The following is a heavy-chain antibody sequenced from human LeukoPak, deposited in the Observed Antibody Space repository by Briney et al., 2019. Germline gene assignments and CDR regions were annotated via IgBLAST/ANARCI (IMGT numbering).Heavy chain of an antibody. CDR1: GYSISSGYY. J-gene: IGHJ4*02. V-gene: IGHV4-38-2*02. Sequence: SETLSLTCTVSGYSISSGYYWGWIRQPPGKGLEWIGSIYHSGSTYYNPSLKSRVTISVDTSKNQFSVKLSSVTAADTAVYYCARVLEAEWLADYWGQGTLVTVSS. CDR2: IYHSGST. CDR3: ARVLEAEWLADY. D-gene: IGHD3-3*01.